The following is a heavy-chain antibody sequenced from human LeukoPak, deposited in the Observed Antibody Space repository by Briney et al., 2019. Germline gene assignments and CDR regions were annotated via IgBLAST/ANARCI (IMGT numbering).Heavy chain of an antibody. CDR1: GFTFSSYA. V-gene: IGHV3-21*01. CDR2: ISSSRGYL. Sequence: PGWSLRLSCAASGFTFSSYAMHWVRQAPGKGLEWVSFISSSRGYLYYADSVKGRFTISRDNAKNSLYLQMNSLRAKDTAVYYCARVAWQQLVGAFDIWGQGTMVTVSS. CDR3: ARVAWQQLVGAFDI. J-gene: IGHJ3*02. D-gene: IGHD5-24*01.